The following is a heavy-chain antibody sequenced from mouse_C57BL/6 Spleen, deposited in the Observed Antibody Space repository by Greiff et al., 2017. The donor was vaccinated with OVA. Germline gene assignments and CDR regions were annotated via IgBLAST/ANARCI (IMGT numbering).Heavy chain of an antibody. Sequence: EVQLQESGPGLVKPSQSLSLTCSVTGYSITSGYYWNWIRQFPGNKLEWMGYISYDGSNNYNPSLKNRISITRDTSKNQFFLKLNSVTTEDTATYYCARDSSGPLYYAMDYWGQGTSVTVSS. V-gene: IGHV3-6*01. D-gene: IGHD3-2*02. CDR3: ARDSSGPLYYAMDY. CDR1: GYSITSGYY. J-gene: IGHJ4*01. CDR2: ISYDGSN.